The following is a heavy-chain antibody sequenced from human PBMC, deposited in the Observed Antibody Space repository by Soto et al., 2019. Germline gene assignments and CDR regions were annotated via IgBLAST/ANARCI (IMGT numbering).Heavy chain of an antibody. V-gene: IGHV4-59*01. CDR2: IYYSGSN. CDR3: GRGAAGYNYGLSPYYGMDV. CDR1: GGSISSYY. D-gene: IGHD5-18*01. J-gene: IGHJ6*02. Sequence: SETLSLTCTVSGGSISSYYWSWIRQPPGKGLEWVGYIYYSGSNNYSPSLKSRLIISLDTSKNKFSLQESTMLAADTAVYHCGRGAAGYNYGLSPYYGMDVWGPGTTVTVSS.